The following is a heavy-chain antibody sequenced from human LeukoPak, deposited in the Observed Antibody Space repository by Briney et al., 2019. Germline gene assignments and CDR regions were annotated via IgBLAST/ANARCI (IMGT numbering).Heavy chain of an antibody. CDR1: GFTFSNYA. D-gene: IGHD3-22*01. V-gene: IGHV3-23*01. CDR3: VKEAYYDGTGYFDF. Sequence: GGSLRLSCAASGFTFSNYAMTWVRQAPGKGLEWVSHISGSGDSTYYADSVKGRFTISRDNFKNTLYLQMNSLRAEDTAVYYCVKEAYYDGTGYFDFWGQGTLVTVSS. CDR2: ISGSGDST. J-gene: IGHJ4*02.